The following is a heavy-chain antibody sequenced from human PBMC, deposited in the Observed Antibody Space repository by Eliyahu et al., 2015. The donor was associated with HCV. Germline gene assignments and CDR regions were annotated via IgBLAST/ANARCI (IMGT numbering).Heavy chain of an antibody. V-gene: IGHV3-23*01. CDR1: GFTFSXYA. CDR2: ISGSGGST. J-gene: IGHJ4*02. CDR3: AKAHGGGDPRDYFDY. D-gene: IGHD2-21*02. Sequence: EVQLLESGGGLVQPGGSLRLSXAASGFTFSXYAMSWVRQAPGKGLGWVLAISGSGGSTYYADSVKGRFTISRDNSKNTLYLQMNSLRAEDTAVYYCAKAHGGGDPRDYFDYWGQGTLVTVSS.